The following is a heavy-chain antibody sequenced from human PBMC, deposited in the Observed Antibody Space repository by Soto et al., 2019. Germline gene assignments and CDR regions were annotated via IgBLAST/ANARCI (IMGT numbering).Heavy chain of an antibody. CDR2: INTDTGDT. Sequence: QVQLVQSGAGVQKPGATANISCKASGYRFTAYDMHWVRQAPGQRLEWLGWINTDTGDTKYSPSVQGRVTLSRNTSATTACMEWSGLRFEDTAGYYCARTMGYCSGGSCYPLDHWGQGTLVTVSS. D-gene: IGHD2-15*01. CDR3: ARTMGYCSGGSCYPLDH. CDR1: GYRFTAYD. V-gene: IGHV1-3*04. J-gene: IGHJ4*02.